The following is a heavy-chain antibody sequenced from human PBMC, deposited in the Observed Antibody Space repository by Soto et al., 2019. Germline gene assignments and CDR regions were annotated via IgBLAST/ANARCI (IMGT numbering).Heavy chain of an antibody. CDR1: GFTFNNAW. Sequence: EVQLVESGGGLVKPGGSLRLSCAASGFTFNNAWMNWVRQAPGKGLEWVGRIKSRIDGETTDYAAPVQGRFTISRDDSENTLYLQMNNLKTEDTAVYYCATGVLPPDYWGQGTLVTVSS. CDR2: IKSRIDGETT. J-gene: IGHJ4*02. CDR3: ATGVLPPDY. V-gene: IGHV3-15*01. D-gene: IGHD2-2*01.